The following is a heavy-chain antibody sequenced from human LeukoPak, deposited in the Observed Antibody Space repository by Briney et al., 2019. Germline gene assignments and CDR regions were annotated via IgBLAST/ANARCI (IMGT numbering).Heavy chain of an antibody. CDR3: VGYCSGGNCPNAFDI. D-gene: IGHD2-15*01. CDR1: GFTFSNAW. V-gene: IGHV3-15*01. J-gene: IGHJ3*02. CDR2: IKSKADGGTT. Sequence: GGSLRLSCAASGFTFSNAWMSWVRQAPGNGLEWLGRIKSKADGGTTDYAAPVKGRFTISRDDSKNTLYLQMNSLKTEDTAVYCCVGYCSGGNCPNAFDIWGQGTMVTVSS.